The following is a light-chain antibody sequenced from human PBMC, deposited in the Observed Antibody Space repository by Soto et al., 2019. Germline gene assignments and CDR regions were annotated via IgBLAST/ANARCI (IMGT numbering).Light chain of an antibody. CDR1: SGSVSTSYY. J-gene: IGLJ3*02. Sequence: QAVVTQEPSFSVCPGRTVTLTCCLSSGSVSTSYYPSWYQQTPGQAPRTLISSTNTRSAVVPDRFSCSIHRNKSARTIAVAHADDESEYYCVLYMGSGIWGFGGGVKLTVL. V-gene: IGLV8-61*01. CDR2: STN. CDR3: VLYMGSGIWG.